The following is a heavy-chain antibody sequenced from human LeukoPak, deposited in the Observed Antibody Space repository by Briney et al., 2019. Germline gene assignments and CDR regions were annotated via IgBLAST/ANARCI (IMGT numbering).Heavy chain of an antibody. J-gene: IGHJ4*02. CDR2: IYYSGST. Sequence: PETLSLTCTVSGGSISSYYWSWIRQPPGKELEWMGYIYYSGSTYYNPSLKSRVTISVDTSKNQFSLKLTSVTAADTAVYYCARLSGSPHPPFDYWGQGTLVTVSS. CDR3: ARLSGSPHPPFDY. D-gene: IGHD1-26*01. CDR1: GGSISSYY. V-gene: IGHV4-59*08.